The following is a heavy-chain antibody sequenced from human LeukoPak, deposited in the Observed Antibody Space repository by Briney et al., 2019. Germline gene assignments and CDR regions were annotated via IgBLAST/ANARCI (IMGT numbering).Heavy chain of an antibody. J-gene: IGHJ5*02. CDR3: ARHQRLAWFDP. CDR2: VYNNGRTSSGST. CDR1: GGSITSSY. V-gene: IGHV4-59*08. Sequence: SETLSLTCTVSGGSITSSYWSWIRQPPGKGLEWIGYVYNNGRTSSGSTNNRPSLKSRVTISVDTSKNQFSLNLSSVTAADTAVYYRARHQRLAWFDPWGQGTLVTVSS. D-gene: IGHD6-25*01.